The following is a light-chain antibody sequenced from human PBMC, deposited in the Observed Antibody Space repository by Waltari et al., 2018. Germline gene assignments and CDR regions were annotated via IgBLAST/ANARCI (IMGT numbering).Light chain of an antibody. J-gene: IGLJ1*01. Sequence: QSALTQPASVSGSPGQSLPIPCTGASYNNGSFNSVPWYQQHPRKAPKLMIYEANKRPSGVSHRFSASRSGNTASLTISGLQAEDEADYYCCSYGGPSIYVFGNATRVTV. CDR3: CSYGGPSIYV. CDR2: EAN. CDR1: SYNNGSFNS. V-gene: IGLV2-23*01.